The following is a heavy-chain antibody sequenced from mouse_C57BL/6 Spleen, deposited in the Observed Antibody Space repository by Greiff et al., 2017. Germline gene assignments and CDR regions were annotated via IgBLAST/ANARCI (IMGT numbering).Heavy chain of an antibody. CDR3: ARGSSDGRDFEY. CDR1: GFSLSTFGMG. D-gene: IGHD1-1*01. CDR2: IWWDDDK. Sequence: QVTLKVSGPGILQPSQTLSLTCSFSGFSLSTFGMGVGWIRQPSGKGLEWLAHIWWDDDKYYNPALKSRLTISKATSKHQVFLQIANVDTADTATYDGARGSSDGRDFEYWGQGTTLTVSS. V-gene: IGHV8-8*01. J-gene: IGHJ2*01.